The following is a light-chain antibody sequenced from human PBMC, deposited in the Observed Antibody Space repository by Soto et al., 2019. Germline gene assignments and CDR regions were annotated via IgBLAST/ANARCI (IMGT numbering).Light chain of an antibody. Sequence: LLPQSPGTLSLSPGERATLSCRASQSVSSSYLAWYQQKPGQAPRLLIYGASSRATGIPDRFSGSGSGTDFTLTISRLEPEDFAVYYCQQYGSSHTVTFGGGTKV. CDR1: QSVSSSY. CDR3: QQYGSSHTVT. V-gene: IGKV3-20*01. CDR2: GAS. J-gene: IGKJ4*01.